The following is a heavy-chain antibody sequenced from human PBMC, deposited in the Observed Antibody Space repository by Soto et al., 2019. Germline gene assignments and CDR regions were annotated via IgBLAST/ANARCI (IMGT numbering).Heavy chain of an antibody. Sequence: GGSLRLSCAASGFTFSSYGMHWVRQAPGKGREWVAGIWYDGSNKYYADSVKGRFTISRDNSKNTLYLQMNSLRAADTAVYYCASSIAAAGANWFDPWGEGTLVSVSS. J-gene: IGHJ5*02. D-gene: IGHD6-13*01. CDR3: ASSIAAAGANWFDP. CDR2: IWYDGSNK. V-gene: IGHV3-33*01. CDR1: GFTFSSYG.